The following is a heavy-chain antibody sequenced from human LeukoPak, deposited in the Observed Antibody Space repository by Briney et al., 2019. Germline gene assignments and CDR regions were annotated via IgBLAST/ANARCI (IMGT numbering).Heavy chain of an antibody. Sequence: GGSLRLSCAASGFTFSSYGMHWVRQAPGKGLEWVAVISYDGSNKYYADSVKGRFTISRDNSKNTLYLQMNSLRAEDTAVYYCAKDPYFDYWGQGTLVTVSP. CDR3: AKDPYFDY. V-gene: IGHV3-30*18. J-gene: IGHJ4*02. CDR2: ISYDGSNK. CDR1: GFTFSSYG.